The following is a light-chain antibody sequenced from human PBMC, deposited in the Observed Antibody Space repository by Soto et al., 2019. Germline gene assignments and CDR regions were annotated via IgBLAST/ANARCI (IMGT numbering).Light chain of an antibody. J-gene: IGKJ4*01. V-gene: IGKV1-5*01. Sequence: DIKMTQSPSSLSASVGDRVSITCRASQNIIYWLAWYQQKPGKAPRLLIFDASTVARGVPSRFSGSGSGTEFTLTISSLQPDDFAVYYCQQYGSSPPRTFGGGTKVEIK. CDR1: QNIIYW. CDR3: QQYGSSPPRT. CDR2: DAS.